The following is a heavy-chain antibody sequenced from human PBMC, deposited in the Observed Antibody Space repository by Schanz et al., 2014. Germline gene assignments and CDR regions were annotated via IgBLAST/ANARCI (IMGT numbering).Heavy chain of an antibody. CDR1: GYTFTRSG. V-gene: IGHV1-2*06. CDR3: ANSDY. J-gene: IGHJ4*02. Sequence: QVQLVQSGPAVKKPGASVKVSCKASGYTFTRSGISWVRQAPGQGLEWMGRINPNSGGTNYAQKFQGRVTMTRDTSISTAYMELSRLRSDDTAVYYCANSDYWGQGTLVTVSS. CDR2: INPNSGGT.